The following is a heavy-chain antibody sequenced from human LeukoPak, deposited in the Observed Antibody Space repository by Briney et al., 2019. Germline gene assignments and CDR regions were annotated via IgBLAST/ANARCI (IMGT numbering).Heavy chain of an antibody. Sequence: GGSLRLSCEASGFPFRTYWMSWGRQAPGKRPEWVANIKEGVSQIEYLDSVRGRFTIYRDNAKNSLYLQMKTLRVEDTAVYYCARGSSANWFAPWGQGSLVSVSS. CDR3: ARGSSANWFAP. CDR1: GFPFRTYW. D-gene: IGHD6-19*01. J-gene: IGHJ5*02. CDR2: IKEGVSQI. V-gene: IGHV3-7*01.